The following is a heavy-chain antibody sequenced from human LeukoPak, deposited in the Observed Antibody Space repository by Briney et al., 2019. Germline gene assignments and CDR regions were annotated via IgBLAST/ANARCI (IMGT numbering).Heavy chain of an antibody. J-gene: IGHJ4*02. V-gene: IGHV4-34*01. CDR3: ARDGNAVDY. CDR1: GGSFSGYY. D-gene: IGHD4-23*01. CDR2: INHSGST. Sequence: SETLSLTCAVYGGSFSGYYWSWIRQPPGKGLEWTGEINHSGSTNYNPSLKSRVTISVDTSKNQFSLKLSSVTAADTAVYYCARDGNAVDYWGQGTLVTVSS.